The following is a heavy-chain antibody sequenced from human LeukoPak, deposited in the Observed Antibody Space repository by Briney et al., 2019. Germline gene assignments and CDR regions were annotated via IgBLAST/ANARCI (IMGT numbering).Heavy chain of an antibody. CDR1: GGTFINYA. D-gene: IGHD2-2*01. CDR2: IIARFGKA. CDR3: APRRAYCSSTSCYAGDEYFQH. V-gene: IGHV1-69*01. J-gene: IGHJ1*01. Sequence: SVKVSCKASGGTFINYAINWVRQAPGQGLEWMGGIIARFGKANYAQKFQGRVMITGDASTSTAYMEMSSLRAEDTAVYYCAPRRAYCSSTSCYAGDEYFQHWGQGTLVTVSS.